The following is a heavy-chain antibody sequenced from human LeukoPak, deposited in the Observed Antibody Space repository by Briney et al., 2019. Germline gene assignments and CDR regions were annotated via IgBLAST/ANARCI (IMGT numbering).Heavy chain of an antibody. CDR3: RCYWFGEPTHDY. V-gene: IGHV4-39*01. CDR1: SGAISSSSSY. D-gene: IGHD3-10*01. Sequence: SETLSLTCTVSSGAISSSSSYWGWIRQPPGKGPEWIGTIYYSGRTYYNSSLKSRVTISVDTSKNQFSLELTSVTAADTAVYYCRCYWFGEPTHDYWGQGTLVTVSS. J-gene: IGHJ4*02. CDR2: IYYSGRT.